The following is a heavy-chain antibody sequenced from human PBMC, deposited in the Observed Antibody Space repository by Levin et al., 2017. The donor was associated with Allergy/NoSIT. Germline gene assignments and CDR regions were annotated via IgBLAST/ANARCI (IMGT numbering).Heavy chain of an antibody. CDR1: GYTFTYRY. J-gene: IGHJ3*02. Sequence: KISCKASGYTFTYRYLHWVRQAPGQALEWMGWITPFNGNTNYAQKFQDRVTITRDRSMSTAYMELSSLRSEDTAMYYCADSSSWYAFDIWGQGTMVTVSS. D-gene: IGHD6-13*01. V-gene: IGHV1-45*02. CDR2: ITPFNGNT. CDR3: ADSSSWYAFDI.